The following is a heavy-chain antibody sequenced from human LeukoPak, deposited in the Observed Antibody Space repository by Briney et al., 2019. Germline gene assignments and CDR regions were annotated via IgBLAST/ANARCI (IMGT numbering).Heavy chain of an antibody. CDR1: GGTFSSYA. D-gene: IGHD2-21*01. Sequence: SVKVSCKASGGTFSSYAISWVRQAPGQGLECMGSIIPIFGIAIYAQKFQGRVAITADKSTSTAYMELSSLRSEDTAVYYCARVDSHTDPWGQGTLVTVSS. CDR3: ARVDSHTDP. V-gene: IGHV1-69*04. CDR2: IIPIFGIA. J-gene: IGHJ5*02.